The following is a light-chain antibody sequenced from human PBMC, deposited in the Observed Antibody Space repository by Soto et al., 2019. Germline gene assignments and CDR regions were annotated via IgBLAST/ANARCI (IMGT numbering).Light chain of an antibody. CDR2: DAF. CDR3: PQYNSFWWT. J-gene: IGKJ1*01. Sequence: IQMTQSPSTLSVSVGDTVTITCRANQSISEFLAWYQQKPGKAPKLLIYDAFGLEKGVPSRFSGSGSGTEFTLTISSLQPDDFATYYCPQYNSFWWTSAQGTKVAI. V-gene: IGKV1-5*01. CDR1: QSISEF.